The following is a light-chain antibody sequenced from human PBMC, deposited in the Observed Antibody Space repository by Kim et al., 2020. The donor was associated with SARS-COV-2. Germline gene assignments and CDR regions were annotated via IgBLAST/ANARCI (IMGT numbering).Light chain of an antibody. CDR3: NSRDSNDYVV. V-gene: IGLV3-19*01. CDR1: SLRTYY. Sequence: VALRQTGRITCQGDSLRTYYATWYQQKPGQAPKVVIYGKDNRPSGVPDLFAGSSSGNTAYLTITGTQAGDEADYYCNSRDSNDYVVFGGGTKVTVL. CDR2: GKD. J-gene: IGLJ2*01.